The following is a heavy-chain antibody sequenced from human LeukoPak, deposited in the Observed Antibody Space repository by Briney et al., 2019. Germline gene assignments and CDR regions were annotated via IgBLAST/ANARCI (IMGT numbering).Heavy chain of an antibody. Sequence: PSETLSFTCAVYGGSFSGYYWSWIRQPPGKGLEWIGEIIHSGSTNYNPSLKSRVTISVDTSKNQFSLKLSSVTAADTAVYYCARGRPLPIYYDSSGYYPWGFDPWRQGTLVTVSS. V-gene: IGHV4-34*01. CDR1: GGSFSGYY. J-gene: IGHJ5*02. CDR3: ARGRPLPIYYDSSGYYPWGFDP. D-gene: IGHD3-22*01. CDR2: IIHSGST.